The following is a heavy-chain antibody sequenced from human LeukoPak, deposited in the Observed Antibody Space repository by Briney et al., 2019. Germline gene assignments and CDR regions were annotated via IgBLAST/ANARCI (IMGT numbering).Heavy chain of an antibody. CDR3: AKDRFGSSWYPYYFDH. D-gene: IGHD6-13*01. Sequence: PGGSLRLSCAASGFTFSSYAMSWVRQAPGKGLEWVSAISGSGGSTYYADSVKGRFTISRDNSKNTLYLQMNSLRAEDTAVYYCAKDRFGSSWYPYYFDHWGQGTLVTVSS. CDR1: GFTFSSYA. CDR2: ISGSGGST. J-gene: IGHJ4*02. V-gene: IGHV3-23*01.